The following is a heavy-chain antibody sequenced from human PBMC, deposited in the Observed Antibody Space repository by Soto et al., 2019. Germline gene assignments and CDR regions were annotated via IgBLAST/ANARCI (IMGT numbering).Heavy chain of an antibody. D-gene: IGHD2-21*02. J-gene: IGHJ1*01. CDR2: THYSGST. CDR3: ARDDSTPPRDRYLHH. V-gene: IGHV4-31*03. CDR1: GGSISNGGYY. Sequence: QVQLQESGPGLVKPSQTLSLTCTVSGGSISNGGYYWNWIRQHPGKGLEWIGYTHYSGSTYYNPSLKSRVTSSVATSTTQLSLQLSAVAAADTAVYYCARDDSTPPRDRYLHHWGQGTLVTVSS.